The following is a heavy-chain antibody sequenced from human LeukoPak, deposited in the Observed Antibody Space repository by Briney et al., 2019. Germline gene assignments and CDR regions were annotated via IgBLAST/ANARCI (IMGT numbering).Heavy chain of an antibody. CDR2: IYHSGST. V-gene: IGHV4-34*01. CDR1: GGSFSGYY. D-gene: IGHD2-2*01. CDR3: ARGTRVRGSSTVCSFDY. J-gene: IGHJ4*02. Sequence: SETLSLTCVVYGGSFSGYYWSWIRQPPGKGLEWIGEIYHSGSTNYNPSLKSRVTISVDTTKNQFSLKLSPVTAADTGVFFRARGTRVRGSSTVCSFDYWGQGTLVTVSS.